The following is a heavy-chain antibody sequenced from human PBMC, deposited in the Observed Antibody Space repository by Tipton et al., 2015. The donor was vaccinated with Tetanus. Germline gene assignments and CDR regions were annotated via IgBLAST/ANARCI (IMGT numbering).Heavy chain of an antibody. CDR2: IYYSGST. V-gene: IGHV4-39*02. CDR1: GGSISSSSYY. J-gene: IGHJ6*02. Sequence: TLSLTCTVSGGSISSSSYYWGWIRQPPGKGLEWIGSIYYSGSTYYNPSLKSRVTISVDTSKNQFSLKLSSVTAADTAVYYCARENGGYDYYYYYGMDVWGQGTTVTVSS. CDR3: ARENGGYDYYYYYGMDV. D-gene: IGHD5-12*01.